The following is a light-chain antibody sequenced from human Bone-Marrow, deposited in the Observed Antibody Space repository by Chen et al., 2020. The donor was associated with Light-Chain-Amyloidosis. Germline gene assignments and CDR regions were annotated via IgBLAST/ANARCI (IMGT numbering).Light chain of an antibody. CDR1: RSDVGSYNL. CDR2: EGT. Sequence: QPSLTQPATVSGSPGPPVTTPRTGTRSDVGSYNLVSWYQQHPGKAPKLIIYEGTKRPSGISSRFSGSQSGNTASLTISGLQAEDEADYHCCSYAGSNTFDVVFGGGTKLTVL. J-gene: IGLJ2*01. CDR3: CSYAGSNTFDVV. V-gene: IGLV2-23*03.